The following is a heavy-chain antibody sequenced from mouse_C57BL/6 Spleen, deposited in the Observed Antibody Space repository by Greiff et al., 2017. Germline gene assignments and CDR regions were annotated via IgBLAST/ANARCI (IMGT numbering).Heavy chain of an antibody. CDR2: ISSGGSYT. CDR3: ARQGAAQATSSWFAY. J-gene: IGHJ3*01. CDR1: GFTFSSYG. V-gene: IGHV5-6*02. Sequence: EVKLVESGGDLVKPGGSLKLSCAASGFTFSSYGMSWVRQTPDKRLEWVATISSGGSYTYYPDSVKGRFTISRDNAKNTLYLQMSSLKSEDTAMYYCARQGAAQATSSWFAYWGQGTLVTVSA. D-gene: IGHD3-2*02.